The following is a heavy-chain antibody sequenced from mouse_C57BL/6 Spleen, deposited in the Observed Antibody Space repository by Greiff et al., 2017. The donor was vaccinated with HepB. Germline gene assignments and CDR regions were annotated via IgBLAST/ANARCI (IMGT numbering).Heavy chain of an antibody. CDR1: GYTFTSYW. CDR2: IDPSDSET. Sequence: QVQLQQPGAELVRPGSSVKLSCKASGYTFTSYWMHWVKQRPIQGLEWIGNIDPSDSETHYNQKFKDKATLTVDKSSSTAYMQLSSLTSEDSAVYYWASSYYYGSRYWYFDVWGTGTTVTVSS. V-gene: IGHV1-52*01. CDR3: ASSYYYGSRYWYFDV. D-gene: IGHD1-1*01. J-gene: IGHJ1*03.